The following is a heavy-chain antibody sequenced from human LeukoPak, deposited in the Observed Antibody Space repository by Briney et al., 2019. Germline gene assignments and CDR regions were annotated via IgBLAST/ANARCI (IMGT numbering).Heavy chain of an antibody. CDR2: INPSGGST. J-gene: IGHJ4*02. CDR1: GYTFTSYY. V-gene: IGHV1-46*01. D-gene: IGHD2-2*01. Sequence: ASVKVSCKASGYTFTSYYMHWVRQAPGQGLEWMGIINPSGGSTSYAQKFQGRVTMTRDTSTSTVYMELSSLRSEDTAVYYCAQPAAHTPEGYWGQGTLVTVSS. CDR3: AQPAAHTPEGY.